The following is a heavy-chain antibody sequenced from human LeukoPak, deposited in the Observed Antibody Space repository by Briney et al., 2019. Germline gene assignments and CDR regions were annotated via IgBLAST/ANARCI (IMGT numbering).Heavy chain of an antibody. CDR1: GGSFSGYY. J-gene: IGHJ4*02. CDR3: ARGRYSYGAFDY. Sequence: PSETLSLTCAVYGGSFSGYYWSWIRQPPGKGLEWIGEINHSGSTNYNSSLKSRVTISVDTSKNQFSLKLSSVTAADTAVYYCARGRYSYGAFDYWGQGTLVTVSS. V-gene: IGHV4-34*01. D-gene: IGHD5-18*01. CDR2: INHSGST.